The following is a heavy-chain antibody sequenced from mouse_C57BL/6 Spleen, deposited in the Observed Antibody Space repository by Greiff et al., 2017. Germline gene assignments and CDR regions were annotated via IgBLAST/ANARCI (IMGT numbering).Heavy chain of an antibody. CDR2: ISSGGSYT. CDR3: ARHGVITTVGEPLDY. J-gene: IGHJ2*01. V-gene: IGHV5-6*01. D-gene: IGHD1-1*01. CDR1: GFTFSSYG. Sequence: EVQLVESGGDLVKPGGSLKLSCAASGFTFSSYGMSWVRQTPDKRLEWVATISSGGSYTYYPDSVKGRFTISRDNAKNTLYLQMSSLKSEDTAMYYCARHGVITTVGEPLDYWGQGTTLTVSS.